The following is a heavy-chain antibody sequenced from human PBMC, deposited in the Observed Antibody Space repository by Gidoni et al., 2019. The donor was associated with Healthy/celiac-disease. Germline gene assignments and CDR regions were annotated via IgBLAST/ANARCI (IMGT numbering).Heavy chain of an antibody. CDR1: GRSFSGYY. J-gene: IGHJ5*02. V-gene: IGHV4-34*01. D-gene: IGHD3-3*01. CDR2: INHSGST. CDR3: ARGRGFWSGYYRRNWFDP. Sequence: QVQLQQWGAGLLKPSETLSLTCAVYGRSFSGYYWSWIRQPPGKGLEWIGEINHSGSTNYNPSLKSRVTISVDTSKNQFSLKLSSVTAADTAVYYCARGRGFWSGYYRRNWFDPWGQGTLVTVSS.